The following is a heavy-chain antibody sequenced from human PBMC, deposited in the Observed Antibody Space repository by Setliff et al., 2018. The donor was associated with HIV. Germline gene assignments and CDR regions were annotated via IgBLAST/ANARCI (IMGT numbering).Heavy chain of an antibody. D-gene: IGHD3-22*01. CDR2: FDPEDVET. CDR3: ATVRAYYYDSSGQEYFQH. CDR1: GYTLTELS. J-gene: IGHJ1*01. Sequence: AASVKVSCKVSGYTLTELSMHWVRQAPGKGLEWMGGFDPEDVETIYAQKFQGRVTMTEDTSTDTAYMELNSLRSEDTAMYYCATVRAYYYDSSGQEYFQHWGQGTLVTGSS. V-gene: IGHV1-24*01.